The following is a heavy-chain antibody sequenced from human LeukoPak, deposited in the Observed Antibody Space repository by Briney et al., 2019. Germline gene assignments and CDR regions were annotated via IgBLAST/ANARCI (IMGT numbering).Heavy chain of an antibody. J-gene: IGHJ4*02. CDR1: GYTFTGYY. CDR2: INPNSGGT. Sequence: ASVNVSFKASGYTFTGYYMHWVRQAPGQGLEWMGWINPNSGGTNYAQKFQGRVSMSRDTSISTAYMELSRLRSDDTAVYYCARGSGGSGSYEDYWGQGTLVTVSS. D-gene: IGHD3-10*01. CDR3: ARGSGGSGSYEDY. V-gene: IGHV1-2*02.